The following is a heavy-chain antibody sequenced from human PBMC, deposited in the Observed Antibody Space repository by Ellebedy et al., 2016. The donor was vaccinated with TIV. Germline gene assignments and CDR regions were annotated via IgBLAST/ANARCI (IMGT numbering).Heavy chain of an antibody. Sequence: SETLSLXXTVSGGSISSGGYYWSWIRQHPGKGLEWIGYIYYSGSTNYNPSLKSRVTISVDTSKNQFSLKLSSVTAADTAVYYCATGLVRGPKGYYYGMDVWGQGTTVTVSS. J-gene: IGHJ6*02. CDR3: ATGLVRGPKGYYYGMDV. CDR2: IYYSGST. V-gene: IGHV4-61*08. CDR1: GGSISSGGYY. D-gene: IGHD3-10*01.